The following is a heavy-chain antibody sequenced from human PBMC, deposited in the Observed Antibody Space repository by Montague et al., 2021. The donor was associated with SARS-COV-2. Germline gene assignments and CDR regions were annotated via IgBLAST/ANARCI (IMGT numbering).Heavy chain of an antibody. Sequence: TLSLTCTVSGASISSGSYYWNWIRQPARKGLEWIGRIYTSGSTNYNPSLKSRVTISVDTSKNQFSLKLSSVTAADTAVYYCARESLHLTGYYNDYFDYWGQGTLVTVSS. D-gene: IGHD3-9*01. CDR1: GASISSGSYY. V-gene: IGHV4-61*02. CDR2: IYTSGST. CDR3: ARESLHLTGYYNDYFDY. J-gene: IGHJ4*02.